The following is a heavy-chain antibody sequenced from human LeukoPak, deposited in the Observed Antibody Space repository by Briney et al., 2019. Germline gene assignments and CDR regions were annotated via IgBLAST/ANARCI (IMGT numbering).Heavy chain of an antibody. CDR1: GFTFSSYS. CDR2: ISSSSSTI. CDR3: ARYCSGGSCYRYYYGMDV. J-gene: IGHJ6*02. Sequence: PGGSLRLSCAASGFTFSSYSMNWVRQAPGKGLEWASYISSSSSTIYYADSVKGRFTISRDNAKNSLYLQMNSLRDEDTAVYYCARYCSGGSCYRYYYGMDVWGQGTTVTVSS. D-gene: IGHD2-15*01. V-gene: IGHV3-48*02.